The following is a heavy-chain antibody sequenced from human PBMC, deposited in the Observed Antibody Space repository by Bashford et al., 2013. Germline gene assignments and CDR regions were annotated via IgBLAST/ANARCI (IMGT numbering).Heavy chain of an antibody. V-gene: IGHV3-73*01. CDR2: IRSKANSYGT. Sequence: GGSLRLSCAASGFTFSGSAMHWVRQASGKGLEWVGRIRSKANSYGTTYGESVKGRFTISRDDSKNTTYLQMNSLRVEDTAFYYCARDRLFGVITSNWFDPWGQGTLVTVSS. D-gene: IGHD3-3*01. J-gene: IGHJ5*02. CDR1: GFTFSGSA. CDR3: ARDRLFGVITSNWFDP.